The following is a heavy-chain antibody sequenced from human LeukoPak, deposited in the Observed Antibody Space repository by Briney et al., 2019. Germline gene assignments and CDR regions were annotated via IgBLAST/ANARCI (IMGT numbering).Heavy chain of an antibody. J-gene: IGHJ4*02. CDR1: GYTFSSYY. Sequence: ASVKVSCKASGYTFSSYYMNWVRQAPGQGLEWMGIFNPSRGSTSYAQKFQGRVTMTRDTSTNTVYMELSSLRSEDTAVYYCASGSYYYDSSGLDYWGQGTLVTVSS. D-gene: IGHD3-22*01. CDR2: FNPSRGST. V-gene: IGHV1-46*01. CDR3: ASGSYYYDSSGLDY.